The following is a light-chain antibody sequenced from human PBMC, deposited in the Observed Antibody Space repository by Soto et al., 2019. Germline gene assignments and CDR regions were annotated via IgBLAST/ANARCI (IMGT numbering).Light chain of an antibody. CDR1: QSVRSSY. CDR3: EQYGT. CDR2: GAS. Sequence: EIVITQSPGTLSLSPGERPTLSCRASQSVRSSYLAWYQQKPGQAPRLLIYGASRRATGIPDRFSGSGSGSDFNLTISRLEPEDFAVYYCEQYGTFGRGTKV. J-gene: IGKJ1*01. V-gene: IGKV3-20*01.